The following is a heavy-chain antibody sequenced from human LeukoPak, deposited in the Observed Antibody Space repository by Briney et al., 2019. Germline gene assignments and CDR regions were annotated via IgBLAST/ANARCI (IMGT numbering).Heavy chain of an antibody. Sequence: GESLKISCKGSGYSFTSYWIGWVRQMPGKGLEWMGIIYPGDSDTRYSPSFQGQVTISADKSISTAYLQWSSLKASDTAMYYCARHNSPPPRRLYYYDSSGYYSNYYYGTDVWGQGTTVTVSS. CDR3: ARHNSPPPRRLYYYDSSGYYSNYYYGTDV. D-gene: IGHD3-22*01. CDR1: GYSFTSYW. CDR2: IYPGDSDT. J-gene: IGHJ6*02. V-gene: IGHV5-51*01.